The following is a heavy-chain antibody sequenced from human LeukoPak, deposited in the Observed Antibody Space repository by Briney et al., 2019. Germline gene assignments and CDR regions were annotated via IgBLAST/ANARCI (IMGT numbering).Heavy chain of an antibody. D-gene: IGHD6-13*01. J-gene: IGHJ4*02. CDR2: ISSSSSYI. V-gene: IGHV3-21*01. Sequence: GGSLRLSCAASGFTFSSYSMNWVRQAPGQGLEWVSSISSSSSYIYYADSVEGRFTISRDNAKNSLYLQMNSLRAEDTAVYYCARDSMAAAGTVDYWGQGTLVTVSS. CDR1: GFTFSSYS. CDR3: ARDSMAAAGTVDY.